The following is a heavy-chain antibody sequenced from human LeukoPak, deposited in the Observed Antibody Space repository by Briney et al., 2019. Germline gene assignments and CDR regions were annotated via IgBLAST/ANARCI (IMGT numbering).Heavy chain of an antibody. D-gene: IGHD3-10*01. Sequence: GESLEISCQGSGYSFTSYWIGWVRQMPGKGLGWMGIIYPGDSDIRYSPSFQGQVTISADKSISTAYLQWSSLKASDTAMYYCARQMVRGVMNFDYWGQGTLVTVSS. CDR2: IYPGDSDI. V-gene: IGHV5-51*01. J-gene: IGHJ4*02. CDR3: ARQMVRGVMNFDY. CDR1: GYSFTSYW.